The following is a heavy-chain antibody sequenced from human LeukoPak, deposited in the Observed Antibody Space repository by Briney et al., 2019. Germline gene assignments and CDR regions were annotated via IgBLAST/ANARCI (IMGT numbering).Heavy chain of an antibody. J-gene: IGHJ4*02. D-gene: IGHD3-22*01. CDR1: GGSISSSSYY. V-gene: IGHV4-39*01. CDR2: IYYSGST. CDR3: ASDRSGLSFCF. Sequence: SETLSLTCTVSGGSISSSSYYWGWIRQPPGKGLEWIGSIYYSGSTYYNSSLKSRITISVDTSKNQFSLKVTSVTAADTAVYYCASDRSGLSFCFWGQGTLDTVSS.